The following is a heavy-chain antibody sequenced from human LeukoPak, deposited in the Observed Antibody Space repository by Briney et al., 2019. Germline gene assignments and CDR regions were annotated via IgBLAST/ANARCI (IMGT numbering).Heavy chain of an antibody. D-gene: IGHD3-10*01. J-gene: IGHJ5*02. CDR1: RGSISSNSYY. CDR2: IYYSGST. V-gene: IGHV4-39*01. Sequence: SETLSLTCTVSRGSISSNSYYWGWIRQPPGKGLEWIGSIYYSGSTYYNPSLKSRVTISVDTSNNQFSLKLSSVTAADTAVYYCARRFMVRGAMGFDPWGQGTLVTVSS. CDR3: ARRFMVRGAMGFDP.